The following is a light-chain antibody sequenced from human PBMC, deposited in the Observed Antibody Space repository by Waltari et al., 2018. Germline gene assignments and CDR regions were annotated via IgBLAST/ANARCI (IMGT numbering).Light chain of an antibody. Sequence: DVVLTQFPLSLPVTLGQPASIPCRSSQSLVNGDGNTLLNWFFPRPGQSPRRLLYRVSERDSGVPDRFSGSGSGTEFTLHIRRVEAEDLGIYYCLQGIAWPYTFGQGTKLEIK. CDR2: RVS. CDR3: LQGIAWPYT. V-gene: IGKV2-30*01. CDR1: QSLVNGDGNTL. J-gene: IGKJ2*01.